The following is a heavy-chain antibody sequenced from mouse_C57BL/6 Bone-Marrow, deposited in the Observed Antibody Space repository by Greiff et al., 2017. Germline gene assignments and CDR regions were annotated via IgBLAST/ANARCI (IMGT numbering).Heavy chain of an antibody. D-gene: IGHD1-1*01. CDR1: GYTFTSYW. CDR3: ARMGYYGSSYDYYAMDY. Sequence: QVQLQQPGAELVRPGSSVKLSCKASGYTFTSYWMHWVKQRPIQGLEWIGNIDPSDSETHYNQKFKDKATLTVDKSSSTAYMQLSSLTSEDSAVYYCARMGYYGSSYDYYAMDYWGQGTSVTVSS. J-gene: IGHJ4*01. V-gene: IGHV1-52*01. CDR2: IDPSDSET.